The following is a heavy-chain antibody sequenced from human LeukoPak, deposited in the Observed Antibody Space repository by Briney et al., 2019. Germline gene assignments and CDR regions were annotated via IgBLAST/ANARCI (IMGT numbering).Heavy chain of an antibody. CDR1: GFTFRNHW. D-gene: IGHD7-27*01. V-gene: IGHV3-74*01. Sequence: PGGSLRLSCAASGFTFRNHWMHWVRQAPGKGLVWVGRINNDGSDTSHADSVEGRFTISRDNAKDTFYLQMNSLRVEDTAVYYCARNNWGIDYWGQGTLVAVSS. J-gene: IGHJ4*02. CDR3: ARNNWGIDY. CDR2: INNDGSDT.